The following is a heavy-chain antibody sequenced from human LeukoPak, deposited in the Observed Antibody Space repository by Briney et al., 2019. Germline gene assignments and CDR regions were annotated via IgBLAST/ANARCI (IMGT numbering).Heavy chain of an antibody. J-gene: IGHJ4*02. V-gene: IGHV4-59*08. CDR1: GGSISSYY. CDR2: IYYSGST. D-gene: IGHD5-18*01. CDR3: ARSSTSYGPYCFDY. Sequence: SETLSLTCTVSGGSISSYYWSWIRQPPGKGLEWIGYIYYSGSTNYNPSLKSRVTISVDTSKNQFSLKLSSVTAADTAVYYCARSSTSYGPYCFDYWGQGTLVTVSS.